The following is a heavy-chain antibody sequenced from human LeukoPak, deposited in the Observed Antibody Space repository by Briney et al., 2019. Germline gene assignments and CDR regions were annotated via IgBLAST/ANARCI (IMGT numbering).Heavy chain of an antibody. J-gene: IGHJ4*02. V-gene: IGHV3-74*01. CDR3: ARGGVLAADY. CDR1: GFTFSTFA. CDR2: INSDGSST. Sequence: GGSLRLSCAASGFTFSTFAMIWVRQPPGKGLEWVSRINSDGSSTSYADSVKGRFTISRDNAKNTLYLQMNGLRAGDTAVYYCARGGVLAADYWGQGTLVTVSS. D-gene: IGHD2-15*01.